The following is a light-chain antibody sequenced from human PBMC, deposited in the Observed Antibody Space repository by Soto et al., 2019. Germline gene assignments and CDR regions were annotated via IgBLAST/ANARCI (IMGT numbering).Light chain of an antibody. CDR2: DVS. CDR1: SSDVGGYNY. CDR3: SSYTSSSTVV. Sequence: QSALTQPASVSGSPGQSITISCTGTSSDVGGYNYVSWYQQHPGKAPKLMIYDVSNRPSGVSNRFSGSKSGNTASLTISGLXXXXEXXXYCSSYTSSSTVVFGGGTKVTVL. V-gene: IGLV2-14*01. J-gene: IGLJ2*01.